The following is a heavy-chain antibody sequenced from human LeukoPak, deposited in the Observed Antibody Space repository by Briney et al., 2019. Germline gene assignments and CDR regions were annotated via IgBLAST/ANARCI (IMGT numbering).Heavy chain of an antibody. Sequence: PSETLSLTCTVSGGSITSYSWSWIRQPPGKGLEWIGYIYTSGSTNYNPSLKSRVTISVDTSKNQFSVKLRSVTAADTAVYYCARQGESGSYYGHYMDVWGKGTTVTVSS. J-gene: IGHJ6*03. V-gene: IGHV4-4*09. CDR3: ARQGESGSYYGHYMDV. D-gene: IGHD1-26*01. CDR1: GGSITSYS. CDR2: IYTSGST.